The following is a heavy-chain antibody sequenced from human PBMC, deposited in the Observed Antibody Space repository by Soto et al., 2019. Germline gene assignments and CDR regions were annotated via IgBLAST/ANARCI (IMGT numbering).Heavy chain of an antibody. J-gene: IGHJ6*02. V-gene: IGHV3-23*01. CDR1: GFTFSSYA. D-gene: IGHD4-4*01. CDR3: AKEETVISHYYYYYGMDV. Sequence: EVQLLESGGGLVQPGGSLRLSCAASGFTFSSYAMNWVRQAPGKGLEWVSVISGTGGNTYHADSVKGRFTISRDNSKNTLYLQMDSLRAEDTAVYFCAKEETVISHYYYYYGMDVWGQGTTVTVSS. CDR2: ISGTGGNT.